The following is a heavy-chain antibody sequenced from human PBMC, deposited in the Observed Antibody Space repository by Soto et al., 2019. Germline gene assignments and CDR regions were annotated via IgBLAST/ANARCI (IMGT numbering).Heavy chain of an antibody. CDR3: ARETWNLVYYNGMDV. CDR2: IYYSGST. D-gene: IGHD1-7*01. CDR1: GGSISSYY. J-gene: IGHJ6*02. V-gene: IGHV4-59*01. Sequence: SETLSLTCTVSGGSISSYYWSWIRQPPGKGLEWIGYIYYSGSTNYNPSLKSRVTISVDTSKNQFSLKLSSVTAADTAVYYCARETWNLVYYNGMDVWGQGTTVTVSS.